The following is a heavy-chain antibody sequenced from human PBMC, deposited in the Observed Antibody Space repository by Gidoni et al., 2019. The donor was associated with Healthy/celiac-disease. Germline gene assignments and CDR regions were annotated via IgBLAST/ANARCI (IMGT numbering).Heavy chain of an antibody. CDR1: GFTFSSYA. CDR3: AKSSSETNQYYDFWSGYEGVFDY. CDR2: IIGSGGST. D-gene: IGHD3-3*01. Sequence: EVQLVESGGGLVQHGGSLRLSGAASGFTFSSYAMSWVRQAPGKGLEWVSAIIGSGGSTYSADSVKGRFTISRDNSKNTLYLQMNSLRAEDTAVYYCAKSSSETNQYYDFWSGYEGVFDYWGQGTLVTVSS. V-gene: IGHV3-23*04. J-gene: IGHJ4*02.